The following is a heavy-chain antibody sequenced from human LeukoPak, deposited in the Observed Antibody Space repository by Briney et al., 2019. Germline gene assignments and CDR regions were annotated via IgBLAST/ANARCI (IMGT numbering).Heavy chain of an antibody. CDR1: GFTFSSYG. V-gene: IGHV3-7*03. CDR2: IKQDGSEK. Sequence: GGSLRLSCAASGFTFSSYGMSWVRQAPGKGLEWVANIKQDGSEKYYVDSVKGRFTISRDNSKNTLYLQMNSLRAEDTAVYYCAKGGYSGYDSPPSYYYYMDVWGKGTTVTISS. D-gene: IGHD5-12*01. J-gene: IGHJ6*03. CDR3: AKGGYSGYDSPPSYYYYMDV.